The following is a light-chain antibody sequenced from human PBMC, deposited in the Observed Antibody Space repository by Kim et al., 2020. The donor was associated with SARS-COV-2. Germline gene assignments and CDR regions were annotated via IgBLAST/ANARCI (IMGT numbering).Light chain of an antibody. Sequence: EIVLTQSPGPLSLSPGERATISCRACQNVRDKYLAWYQQKAVQAPRFLIYGASTRATGIPDRFRGSGSGTDFTLTISRLEPEDFGVYYCHQYGNLPVTFGQGTKVDIK. CDR2: GAS. CDR3: HQYGNLPVT. CDR1: QNVRDKY. J-gene: IGKJ1*01. V-gene: IGKV3-20*01.